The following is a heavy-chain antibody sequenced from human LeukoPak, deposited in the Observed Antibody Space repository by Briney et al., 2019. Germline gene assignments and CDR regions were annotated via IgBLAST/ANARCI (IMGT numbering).Heavy chain of an antibody. Sequence: GGSLRLSCAASGFSFSSYAMHWVRQAPGKGLEWVVVISYDGSIKYYADSVKGRFTISRDNSKNTLYLQMNSLRTEDAAVYYCARNDYGATLGAFDYWGQGTLVTVSS. CDR1: GFSFSSYA. J-gene: IGHJ4*02. CDR2: ISYDGSIK. D-gene: IGHD4-17*01. V-gene: IGHV3-30-3*01. CDR3: ARNDYGATLGAFDY.